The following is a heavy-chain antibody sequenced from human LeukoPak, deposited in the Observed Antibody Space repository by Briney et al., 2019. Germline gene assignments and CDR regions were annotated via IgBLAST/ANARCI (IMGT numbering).Heavy chain of an antibody. D-gene: IGHD2-2*01. CDR1: GGSISSYY. CDR2: ICTSGST. Sequence: SETLSLTCTVSGGSISSYYWSWIRQPAGKGLEWIGRICTSGSTNYNPSLKSRVTMSVDTSKNQFSLKLSSVTAADTAVYYCARDCSSTSWARGNWFDPWGQGTLVTVSS. V-gene: IGHV4-4*07. J-gene: IGHJ5*02. CDR3: ARDCSSTSWARGNWFDP.